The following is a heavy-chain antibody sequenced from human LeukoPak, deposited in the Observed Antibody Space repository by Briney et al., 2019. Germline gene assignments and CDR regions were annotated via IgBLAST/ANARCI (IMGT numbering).Heavy chain of an antibody. CDR2: IMFQYGTA. CDR1: GGTFNSYA. J-gene: IGHJ4*02. Sequence: ASVKVSCKASGGTFNSYAISWVRQAPGQGLEWMGRIMFQYGTANFAQKFRGRVTITTDDSTRTGYMKLSSLKSEDTARYYCAIEDGDSVFRGVTPHWGQGTLVTVSS. CDR3: AIEDGDSVFRGVTPH. V-gene: IGHV1-69*05. D-gene: IGHD3-10*01.